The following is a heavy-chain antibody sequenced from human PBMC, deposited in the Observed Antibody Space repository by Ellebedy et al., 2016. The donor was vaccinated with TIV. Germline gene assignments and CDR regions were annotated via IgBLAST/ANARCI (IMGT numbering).Heavy chain of an antibody. CDR2: IKEDGSHN. V-gene: IGHV3-7*03. J-gene: IGHJ4*02. Sequence: GGSLRLXXAASGFTFSNSWMSWVRQAPGKGLEWVANIKEDGSHNNYLDSVKGRFTISRDNTKNSLYLQMNSLRADDTAVYHCVRDDWGPGDYWGQGTLVTVSS. CDR3: VRDDWGPGDY. CDR1: GFTFSNSW. D-gene: IGHD7-27*01.